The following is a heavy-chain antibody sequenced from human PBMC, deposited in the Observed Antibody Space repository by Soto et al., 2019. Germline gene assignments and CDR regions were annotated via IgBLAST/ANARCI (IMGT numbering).Heavy chain of an antibody. Sequence: QVQLVQSGAEVKKPGASVKVSCKASGYTFTGYYMHWVRQAPGQWLEWMGWINPNSGGTNYEQKFQGRVTMTRDTSLSTAYMELSRLRSDATAVYYCARVLVGRYYDFWSGFDYWGQGTLVTVAS. D-gene: IGHD3-3*01. J-gene: IGHJ4*02. V-gene: IGHV1-2*02. CDR2: INPNSGGT. CDR3: ARVLVGRYYDFWSGFDY. CDR1: GYTFTGYY.